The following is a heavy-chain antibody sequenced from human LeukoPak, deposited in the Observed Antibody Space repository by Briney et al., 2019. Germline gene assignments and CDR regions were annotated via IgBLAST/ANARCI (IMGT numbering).Heavy chain of an antibody. CDR2: ISSSGSTI. V-gene: IGHV3-11*01. CDR3: ATTGYSGYVLDY. J-gene: IGHJ4*02. CDR1: GFTFSDYY. Sequence: GGSLRLSCAASGFTFSDYYMSWIRQAPGKGLEWVSYISSSGSTIYYADSVKGRSTISRDNAKNSLYLQMNSLRAEDTAVYYCATTGYSGYVLDYWGQGTLVTVSS. D-gene: IGHD5-12*01.